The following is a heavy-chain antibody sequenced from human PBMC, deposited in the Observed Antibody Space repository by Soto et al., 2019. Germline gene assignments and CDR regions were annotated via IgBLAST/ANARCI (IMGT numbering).Heavy chain of an antibody. V-gene: IGHV3-23*01. Sequence: GGSLRLSCAASGFTFSRNAMSWVRQAPGKGLEWVSIISGSGDNIYYADSVKCRFIISRANYKNTLYLQMNSLRAEDTAIYYCSNALYRGITIMLYAHFDNWGQGALVTVSS. D-gene: IGHD2-8*01. CDR3: SNALYRGITIMLYAHFDN. J-gene: IGHJ4*02. CDR1: GFTFSRNA. CDR2: ISGSGDNI.